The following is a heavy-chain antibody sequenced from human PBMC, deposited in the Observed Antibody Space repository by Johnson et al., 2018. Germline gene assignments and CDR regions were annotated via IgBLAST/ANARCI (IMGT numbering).Heavy chain of an antibody. D-gene: IGHD3-3*01. V-gene: IGHV3-30*18. CDR2: LSYDGSNK. Sequence: QVQLVQSGGGVVQPGRSLRLSCAASGFTFSSYCMHWVRQAPGKGLEWVAVLSYDGSNKYYADSVKGRFTISRDNSKNTLYLQMNSLRAEDTAVYYCAKDKRIYGGSEYFQDWGQGTLVTVSS. CDR1: GFTFSSYC. J-gene: IGHJ1*01. CDR3: AKDKRIYGGSEYFQD.